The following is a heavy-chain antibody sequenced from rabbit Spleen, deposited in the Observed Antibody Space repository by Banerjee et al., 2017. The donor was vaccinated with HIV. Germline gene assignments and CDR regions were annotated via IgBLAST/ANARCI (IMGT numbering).Heavy chain of an antibody. V-gene: IGHV1S40*01. Sequence: QSLEESGGDLVKPGASLTLTCTASGFSFSSSSYMCWVRQAPGKGLEWIACIDTGSSGFTYFATWAKGRFTCSKTSSTTVTLQMTRLTAADMATYFCARDTSSSFSSYGMDLWGPGTLVTVS. J-gene: IGHJ6*01. CDR1: GFSFSSSSY. CDR3: ARDTSSSFSSYGMDL. D-gene: IGHD1-1*01. CDR2: IDTGSSGFT.